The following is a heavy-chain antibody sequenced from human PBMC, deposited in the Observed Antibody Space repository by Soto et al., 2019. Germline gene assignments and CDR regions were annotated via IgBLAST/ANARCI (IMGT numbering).Heavy chain of an antibody. D-gene: IGHD1-26*01. J-gene: IGHJ5*02. CDR2: INPSGRST. V-gene: IGHV1-46*01. Sequence: PSVNVSYKASGYTFTSYYIHWVRQPPWKGLKCMGIINPSGRSTRYGQKIQGEVTMTRDSSTSTVYMELSRVRYEDTAVYYGASASGSYPRAHMHHWGQGTLVTVSS. CDR3: ASASGSYPRAHMHH. CDR1: GYTFTSYY.